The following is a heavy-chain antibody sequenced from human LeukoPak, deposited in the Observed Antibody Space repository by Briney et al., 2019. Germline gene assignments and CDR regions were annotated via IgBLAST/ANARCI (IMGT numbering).Heavy chain of an antibody. J-gene: IGHJ3*02. D-gene: IGHD1-14*01. Sequence: ASVKVSCKASGYSFTGYYLNWVRQAPGQELEWMAWINPHNGGTNYAQRFQARVTLTRDTSITTAYLDLLSLRSDDTAVYYCARSRKYQKPDAIDIWGQGTMVTVSS. CDR3: ARSRKYQKPDAIDI. V-gene: IGHV1-2*02. CDR1: GYSFTGYY. CDR2: INPHNGGT.